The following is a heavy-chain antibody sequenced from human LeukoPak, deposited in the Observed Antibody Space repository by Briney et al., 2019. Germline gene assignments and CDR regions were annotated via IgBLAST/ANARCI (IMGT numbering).Heavy chain of an antibody. V-gene: IGHV1-69*13. CDR3: ARSEGYNYYGSGYSLDY. Sequence: GASVKVSCKASGGTFSSYAISWVRQAPGQGLEWMGGSIPIFGTANYAQKFQGRVTITADESTSTAYMELSSLRSEDTAVYYCARSEGYNYYGSGYSLDYWGQGTLVTVSS. CDR1: GGTFSSYA. J-gene: IGHJ4*02. D-gene: IGHD3-10*01. CDR2: SIPIFGTA.